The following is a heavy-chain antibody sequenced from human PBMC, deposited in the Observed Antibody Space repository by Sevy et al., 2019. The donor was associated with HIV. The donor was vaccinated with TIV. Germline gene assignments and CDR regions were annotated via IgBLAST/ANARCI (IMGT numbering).Heavy chain of an antibody. CDR3: ARVPDSGGRGRADY. J-gene: IGHJ4*02. CDR1: GFSFNTYT. Sequence: GGSLRLSCAASGFSFNTYTFYWVRQAPGEGLEWISSISSSGVYEYYAVSVRGRLTISRDNAKNSLSLQMNGLRVEDTGVYYCARVPDSGGRGRADYWGQGTRVTVSS. CDR2: ISSSGVYE. D-gene: IGHD1-26*01. V-gene: IGHV3-21*01.